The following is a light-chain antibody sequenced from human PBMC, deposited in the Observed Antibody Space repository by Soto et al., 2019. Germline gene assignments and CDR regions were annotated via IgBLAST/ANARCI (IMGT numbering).Light chain of an antibody. CDR2: AAS. V-gene: IGKV3-15*01. CDR3: QQYNYWPRT. CDR1: QSVRNN. Sequence: EIVLTQSPGTLSLSPGERATLSCRASQSVRNNYLAWYQQRPGQAPRLLIYAASSRATGIPAMFSGSGSGTEFTLTISTLQSEDFAVYYCQQYNYWPRTFGQGTKVDIK. J-gene: IGKJ1*01.